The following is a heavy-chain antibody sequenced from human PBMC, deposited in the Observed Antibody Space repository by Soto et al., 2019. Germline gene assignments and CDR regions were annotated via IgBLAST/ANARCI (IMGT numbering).Heavy chain of an antibody. CDR1: GFTVSSNY. CDR3: ARDLNGVDTTD. D-gene: IGHD5-12*01. Sequence: GGSLRLSCAASGFTVSSNYMSWVRQAPGKGLEWVSVIYSSGSTYYADSVKGRFTISRHNSKNTLYLQMNSLRAEDTAVYYCARDLNGVDTTDWGQGTLVTVSS. J-gene: IGHJ4*02. V-gene: IGHV3-53*04. CDR2: IYSSGST.